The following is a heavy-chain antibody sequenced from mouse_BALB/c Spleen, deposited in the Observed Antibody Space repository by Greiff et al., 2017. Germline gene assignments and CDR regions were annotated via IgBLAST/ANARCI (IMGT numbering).Heavy chain of an antibody. CDR2: IYPGDGDT. CDR1: GYTFTSYW. J-gene: IGHJ1*01. CDR3: ARAAYYGNYWYFDV. D-gene: IGHD2-10*01. V-gene: IGHV1-87*01. Sequence: QVQLQQSGAELARPGASVKLSCKASGYTFTSYWMQWVKQRPGQGLEWIGAIYPGDGDTRYTQKFKGKATLTADKSSSTAYMQLSSLASEDSAVYYCARAAYYGNYWYFDVWGAGTTVTVSS.